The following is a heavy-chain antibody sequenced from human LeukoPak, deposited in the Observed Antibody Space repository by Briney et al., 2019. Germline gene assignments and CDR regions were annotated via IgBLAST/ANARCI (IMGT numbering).Heavy chain of an antibody. Sequence: SGGSLRLSCAASGFTFSSYSMNWVRRAPGKGLEWVSSISSSSSYIYYADSVKGRFTISRDNAKNSLYLQMNSLRAEDTAVYYCARARYNWMFFDYWGQGTLVTVSS. CDR2: ISSSSSYI. V-gene: IGHV3-21*01. J-gene: IGHJ4*02. CDR1: GFTFSSYS. CDR3: ARARYNWMFFDY. D-gene: IGHD1-20*01.